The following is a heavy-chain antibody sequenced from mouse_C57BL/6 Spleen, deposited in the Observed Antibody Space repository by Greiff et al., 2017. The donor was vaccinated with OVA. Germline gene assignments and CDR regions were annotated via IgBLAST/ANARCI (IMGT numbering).Heavy chain of an antibody. CDR3: AREGITTVVEYYAMDY. CDR1: GYAFSSYW. J-gene: IGHJ4*01. V-gene: IGHV1-80*01. Sequence: VKLMESGAELVKPGASVKISCKASGYAFSSYWMNWVKQRPGKGLEWIGQIYPGDGDTNYNGKFKGKATLTADKSSSTAYMQLSSLTSEDSAVYFCAREGITTVVEYYAMDYWGQGTSVTVSS. CDR2: IYPGDGDT. D-gene: IGHD1-1*01.